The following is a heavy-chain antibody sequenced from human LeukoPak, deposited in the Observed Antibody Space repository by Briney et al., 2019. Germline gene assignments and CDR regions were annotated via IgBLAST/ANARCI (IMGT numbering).Heavy chain of an antibody. CDR3: AKDSSDGYFVRANWFDP. V-gene: IGHV3-23*01. CDR1: GFTFSSYA. D-gene: IGHD5-24*01. J-gene: IGHJ5*02. CDR2: ISGSGGST. Sequence: LGASLRLSCAASGFTFSSYAMSWVRQAPGKGLEWVSAISGSGGSTYYADSVKGRFTISRDNSKNTLYLQMNSLRAEDTAVYYCAKDSSDGYFVRANWFDPWGQGTLVTVSS.